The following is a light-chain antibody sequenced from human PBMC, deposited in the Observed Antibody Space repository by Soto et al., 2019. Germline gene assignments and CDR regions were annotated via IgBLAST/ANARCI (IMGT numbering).Light chain of an antibody. CDR3: QQYGSSPPKT. CDR2: GAS. J-gene: IGKJ1*01. CDR1: QSVSSSY. Sequence: EFVLSQSPDTLSLPPGERATLSCRASQSVSSSYLAWYQQKPGQAPRLLIYGASSRATGIPDRFSGSGSGTDFTLTISRLEPEDFAVYYCQQYGSSPPKTFGQGTKVDIK. V-gene: IGKV3-20*01.